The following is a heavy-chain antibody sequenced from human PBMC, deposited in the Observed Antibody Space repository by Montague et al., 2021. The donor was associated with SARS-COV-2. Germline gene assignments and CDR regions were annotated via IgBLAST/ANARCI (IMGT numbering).Heavy chain of an antibody. Sequence: SLRLSCAASESTFSNYWMSWVRQAPGKGLEWLAPVNQHGDEKYYVDSVKGRFTISRDNAYNSLYLQINTLRADDTAVYYCTRDLPMLRYFSHGNNWFDPWGQGTLVTVSS. V-gene: IGHV3-7*01. J-gene: IGHJ5*02. CDR2: VNQHGDEK. D-gene: IGHD3-9*01. CDR1: ESTFSNYW. CDR3: TRDLPMLRYFSHGNNWFDP.